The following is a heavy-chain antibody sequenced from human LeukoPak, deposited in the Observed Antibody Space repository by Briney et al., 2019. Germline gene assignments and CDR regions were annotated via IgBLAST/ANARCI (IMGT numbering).Heavy chain of an antibody. CDR2: IQYDGNNK. V-gene: IGHV3-30*02. CDR1: GFTFTRSA. CDR3: AKRWDSTWSYFDL. J-gene: IGHJ4*02. D-gene: IGHD1-26*01. Sequence: GGSLRLSCVASGFTFTRSAMHWVRQAPGKGLEWVAFIQYDGNNKYYADSVKGRFTISRDDSQNTLYLQMNSLTVEDTAVYYCAKRWDSTWSYFDLWGQGTLVTVSS.